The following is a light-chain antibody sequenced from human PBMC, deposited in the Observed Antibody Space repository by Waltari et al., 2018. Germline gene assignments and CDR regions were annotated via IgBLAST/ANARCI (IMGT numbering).Light chain of an antibody. CDR1: QPISRY. V-gene: IGKV1-39*01. J-gene: IGKJ2*03. CDR3: QETYSRGPS. CDR2: GAT. Sequence: DIQMTQSPPSLSASVGDRVTITCRANQPISRYLNWYQEKPGKAPKLLIYGATYVQGGVPSRFSGSGSGADFTLTISSLQPEDFATYYCQETYSRGPSFGQGTKLEI.